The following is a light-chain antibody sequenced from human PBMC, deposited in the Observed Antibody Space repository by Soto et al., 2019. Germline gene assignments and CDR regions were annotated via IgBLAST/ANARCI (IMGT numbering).Light chain of an antibody. J-gene: IGKJ5*01. Sequence: DIPMTQSPSALSASVGDRVTITCRASQSIGTLLAWYHQKPGRAPTLLIYKASILESGVPSRFSGSGSGTEFSLTISSLQPDDSATYYCQQYNSYPLTFGQGTRLEIK. V-gene: IGKV1-5*03. CDR1: QSIGTL. CDR2: KAS. CDR3: QQYNSYPLT.